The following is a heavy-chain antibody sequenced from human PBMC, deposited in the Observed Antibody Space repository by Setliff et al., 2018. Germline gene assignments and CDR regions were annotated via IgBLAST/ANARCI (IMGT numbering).Heavy chain of an antibody. CDR1: GFSFSNYA. Sequence: PGGSLRLSCAASGFSFSNYAMSWVRQTPRKGLEWVSAIRGSGDGDKTHYADSAKGRFTISRDNSKHPVYLQMYSQRAEDTAVYYCAKEVPYDNDFIYLDYWGLGTLVTVSS. CDR2: IRGSGDGDKT. V-gene: IGHV3-23*01. D-gene: IGHD3-22*01. CDR3: AKEVPYDNDFIYLDY. J-gene: IGHJ4*02.